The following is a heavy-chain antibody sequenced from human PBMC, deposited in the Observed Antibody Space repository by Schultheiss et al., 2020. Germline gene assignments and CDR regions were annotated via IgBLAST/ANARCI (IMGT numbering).Heavy chain of an antibody. V-gene: IGHV3-30-3*01. CDR2: ISYDGSNK. D-gene: IGHD6-19*01. CDR3: AKGEEKNIGGWLPTHYYYYMDV. J-gene: IGHJ6*03. Sequence: GGSLRLSCAASGFTFSSYAMHWVRQAPGKGLEWVAVISYDGSNKYYADSVKGRFTISRDNSKNTLYLQMNSLRAEDTAVYYCAKGEEKNIGGWLPTHYYYYMDVWGKGTTVTVSS. CDR1: GFTFSSYA.